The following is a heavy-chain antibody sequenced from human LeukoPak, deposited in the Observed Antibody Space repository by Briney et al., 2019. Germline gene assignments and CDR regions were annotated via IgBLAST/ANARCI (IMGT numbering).Heavy chain of an antibody. CDR3: AKDHPSGYYFDY. J-gene: IGHJ4*02. CDR2: ISGSGGST. Sequence: GGSLRLSCAASGFTFSTYAMSWVRQAPGKGLEWVSAISGSGGSTFNADSVKGRFTISRDNSKNTLFLQMNSLRAEDTAIYYCAKDHPSGYYFDYWGQGTLVSVSS. D-gene: IGHD1-14*01. V-gene: IGHV3-23*01. CDR1: GFTFSTYA.